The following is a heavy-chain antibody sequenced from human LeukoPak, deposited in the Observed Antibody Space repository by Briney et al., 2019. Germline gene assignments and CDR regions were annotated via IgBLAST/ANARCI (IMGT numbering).Heavy chain of an antibody. CDR3: AREEWESKMGHFDC. Sequence: GGSLRLSSAASGFNFKAFAMTWVRQRPGRGLEWVAVVHGGGGAAQYADSVRGRFTISRDISKNTLYLQMNSLRAEDTAVFYCAREEWESKMGHFDCWGRGTLVTVSS. CDR2: VHGGGGAA. D-gene: IGHD1-26*01. V-gene: IGHV3-23*01. J-gene: IGHJ4*02. CDR1: GFNFKAFA.